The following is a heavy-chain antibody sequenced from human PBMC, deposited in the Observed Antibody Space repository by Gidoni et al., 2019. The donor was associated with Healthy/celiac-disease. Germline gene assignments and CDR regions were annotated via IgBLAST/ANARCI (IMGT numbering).Heavy chain of an antibody. CDR1: GFTFDDYA. CDR3: AKDYWVYYDSSGYYDY. J-gene: IGHJ4*02. Sequence: EVQPVESGGGLVQPGRSLRLSCAASGFTFDDYAMHWVRTAPGKGLEWVSGIRWNSGSIGYADSVKGRFTISRDNAKNSLYLQMNSLRAEDTALYYCAKDYWVYYDSSGYYDYWGQGTLVTVSS. V-gene: IGHV3-9*01. D-gene: IGHD3-22*01. CDR2: IRWNSGSI.